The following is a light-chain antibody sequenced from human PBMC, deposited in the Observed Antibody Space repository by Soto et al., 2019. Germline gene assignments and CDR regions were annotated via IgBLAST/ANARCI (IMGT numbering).Light chain of an antibody. CDR1: GSDVGSFNL. Sequence: QSVLTQPASVSGSPGQSITISCTGTGSDVGSFNLVSWYQQHPGKAPKLVTYEDSKGASGVSNRFSGSKSGNTASLTISGLQAEDEADYYCCSYAGTRTSYVFGTGTKVTVL. J-gene: IGLJ1*01. CDR2: EDS. CDR3: CSYAGTRTSYV. V-gene: IGLV2-23*01.